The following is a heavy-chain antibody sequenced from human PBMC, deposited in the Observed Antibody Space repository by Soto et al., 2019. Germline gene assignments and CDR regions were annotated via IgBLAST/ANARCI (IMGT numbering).Heavy chain of an antibody. CDR3: ARHNGPLYVGYYYDMDV. J-gene: IGHJ6*02. V-gene: IGHV4-39*01. CDR1: GGSISSSSYY. D-gene: IGHD3-16*01. CDR2: IYYSGYT. Sequence: QLQLQESGPGLVKPSETLSLTCTVSGGSISSSSYYWGWIRQPPGKALEWIGSIYYSGYTYYNPSLKRRVTISVDTSNNQFSLKLSSVTAADTAVYYCARHNGPLYVGYYYDMDVWGQGTTVTVSS.